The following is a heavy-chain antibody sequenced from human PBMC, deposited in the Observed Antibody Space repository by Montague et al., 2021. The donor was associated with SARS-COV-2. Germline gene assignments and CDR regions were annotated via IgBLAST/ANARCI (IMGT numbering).Heavy chain of an antibody. Sequence: SETLSLTCTVSGGSISSNFWSWIRQPPGEGLEWIGYIYYSGSTXXXPSXKGRVTISVDTSKKQFSLQLSSLTAADTAVYYCARTRGYDPLFDFWGQGTLVTVSS. CDR1: GGSISSNF. D-gene: IGHD5-12*01. CDR3: ARTRGYDPLFDF. V-gene: IGHV4-59*01. J-gene: IGHJ4*02. CDR2: IYYSGST.